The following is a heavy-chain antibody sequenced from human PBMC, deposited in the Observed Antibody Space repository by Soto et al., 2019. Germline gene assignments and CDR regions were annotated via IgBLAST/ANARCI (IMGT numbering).Heavy chain of an antibody. D-gene: IGHD2-21*01. Sequence: QVRIMESGGGVVQPGGSLRLAFRTSGFTFGSFSLHWLRRAPGKGLEWVAVIGSTGVTYYADSVKGRFTVSRDNSQDTLFLHMDSLRLDDTAVYYCAREVVTPKWYFDNWSPGILVTVS. CDR2: IGSTGVT. V-gene: IGHV3-30*04. J-gene: IGHJ4*02. CDR3: AREVVTPKWYFDN. CDR1: GFTFGSFS.